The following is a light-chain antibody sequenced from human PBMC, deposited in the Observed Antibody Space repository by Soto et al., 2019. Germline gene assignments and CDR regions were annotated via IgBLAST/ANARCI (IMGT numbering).Light chain of an antibody. J-gene: IGKJ3*01. Sequence: VLTQSPGTLSLSPGERATLSCRAIQIVSKYLAWYQQKPGQAPRLLIYGASTRATGIPARFSGSGSGTDFTLTIRRLEPEDFAVYYCQHYGNTPPSVTFGPGTKVDI. V-gene: IGKV3-20*01. CDR2: GAS. CDR3: QHYGNTPPSVT. CDR1: QIVSKY.